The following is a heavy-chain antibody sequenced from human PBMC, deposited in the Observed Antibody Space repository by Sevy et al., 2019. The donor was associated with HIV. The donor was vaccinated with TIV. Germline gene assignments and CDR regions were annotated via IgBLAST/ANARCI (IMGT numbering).Heavy chain of an antibody. CDR3: ARISCTNGVCFQGYYYYAMDV. CDR1: GFTFSSYS. V-gene: IGHV3-21*01. J-gene: IGHJ6*02. Sequence: GGSLRRSCAASGFTFSSYSMNWVRQAPGKGLEWVSSISTSSSYIYYADSVKGRFTISRDNAKNSLYLQMNSLRAEDTAVYYCARISCTNGVCFQGYYYYAMDVWGQGTTVTVSS. CDR2: ISTSSSYI. D-gene: IGHD2-8*01.